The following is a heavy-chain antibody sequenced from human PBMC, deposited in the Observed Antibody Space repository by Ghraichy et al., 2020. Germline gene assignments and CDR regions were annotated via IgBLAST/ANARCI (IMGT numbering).Heavy chain of an antibody. V-gene: IGHV3-74*01. CDR1: GFTFGNYW. CDR2: INGDGSAT. J-gene: IGHJ3*02. CDR3: ALYDFWSRYSPSNAFDI. Sequence: GESLNISCTASGFTFGNYWMHWVRQAPGKGLVWVSRINGDGSATNYADSVRGRFAISRDNTKNTVFLQMNSLRAEDTAIYYCALYDFWSRYSPSNAFDIWGQGTMVAVSS. D-gene: IGHD3-3*01.